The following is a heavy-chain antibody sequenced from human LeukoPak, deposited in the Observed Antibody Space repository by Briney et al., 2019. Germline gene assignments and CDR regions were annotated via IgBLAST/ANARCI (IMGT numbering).Heavy chain of an antibody. CDR3: ARNGCSTTSCYAD. D-gene: IGHD2-2*01. J-gene: IGHJ4*02. Sequence: PGGSLSLSCAASGFTVSKNYMSWVRQAPGKGLEWVSVIYSGGTTYYTDSVKGRFTISRDKFKNTLYLQMNSLRAEDTAVYYCARNGCSTTSCYADWGQGTLVTVSS. CDR1: GFTVSKNY. CDR2: IYSGGTT. V-gene: IGHV3-53*01.